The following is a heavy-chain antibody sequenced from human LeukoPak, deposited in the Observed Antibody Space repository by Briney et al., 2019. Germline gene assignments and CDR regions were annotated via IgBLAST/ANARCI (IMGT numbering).Heavy chain of an antibody. J-gene: IGHJ5*02. CDR3: ARFVPSSGWFAGDWFDP. CDR1: GGSISSSSYY. D-gene: IGHD6-19*01. V-gene: IGHV4-39*07. CDR2: IYYSGST. Sequence: SETLSLTCTVSGGSISSSSYYWGWIRQPPGKGLEWIGSIYYSGSTYYNPSLKSRVTISVDTSKNQFSLKLSSVTAADTAVYYCARFVPSSGWFAGDWFDPWGQGTLVTVSS.